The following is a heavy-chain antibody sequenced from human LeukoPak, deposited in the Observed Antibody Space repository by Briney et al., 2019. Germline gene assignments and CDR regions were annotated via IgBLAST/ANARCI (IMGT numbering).Heavy chain of an antibody. CDR3: AKIISDWSRGAFDI. D-gene: IGHD6-19*01. CDR1: GFTFSSYA. V-gene: IGHV3-30-3*01. J-gene: IGHJ3*02. CDR2: ISYDGSNK. Sequence: GGSLRLSCAASGFTFSSYAMHWVRQAPGKGLEWVAVISYDGSNKYYADSVKGRFTISRDNSKNTLYLQMNSLRAEDTAVYYCAKIISDWSRGAFDIWGRGTMVTVSS.